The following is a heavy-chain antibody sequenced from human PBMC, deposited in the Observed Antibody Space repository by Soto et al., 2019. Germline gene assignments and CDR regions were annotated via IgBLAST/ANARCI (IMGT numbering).Heavy chain of an antibody. CDR3: ARIRHYDYVRGRYRYRYFDY. J-gene: IGHJ4*02. CDR2: INHSGST. CDR1: GGSFSGYY. D-gene: IGHD3-16*02. Sequence: SETLSLTCAVYGGSFSGYYWSWIRQPPGKGLEWIGEINHSGSTNYNPSLKSRVTISVDTSKNQFSLKLSSVTAADTAVYYCARIRHYDYVRGRYRYRYFDYWGQGNLVTVSS. V-gene: IGHV4-34*01.